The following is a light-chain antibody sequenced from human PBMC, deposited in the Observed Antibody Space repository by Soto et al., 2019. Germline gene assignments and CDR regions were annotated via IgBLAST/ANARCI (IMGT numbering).Light chain of an antibody. CDR2: GTS. CDR1: QSVSSKY. V-gene: IGKV3-20*01. Sequence: EILLTQSPGTRSLSPGERATLSCRASQSVSSKYLAWYQQKPGQAPRVLIYGTSIRASGVPERFSGGGSGTDFTLTITRLEPEDFAVYYCQQYGSSLFTFGPGT. J-gene: IGKJ3*01. CDR3: QQYGSSLFT.